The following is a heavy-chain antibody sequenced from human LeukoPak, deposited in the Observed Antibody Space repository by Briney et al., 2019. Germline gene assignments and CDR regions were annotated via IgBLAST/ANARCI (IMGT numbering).Heavy chain of an antibody. CDR3: ARDKPERPYYYYMDV. CDR1: GGTFSSYA. Sequence: SVKVSCKASGGTFSSYAISWVRQAPGQGLEWMGGIIPIFGTANYAQKFQGRVTITADKSTSTAYMELSSLRSEDTAVYYCARDKPERPYYYYMDVWGKGTTVTVSS. J-gene: IGHJ6*03. V-gene: IGHV1-69*06. CDR2: IIPIFGTA. D-gene: IGHD1-1*01.